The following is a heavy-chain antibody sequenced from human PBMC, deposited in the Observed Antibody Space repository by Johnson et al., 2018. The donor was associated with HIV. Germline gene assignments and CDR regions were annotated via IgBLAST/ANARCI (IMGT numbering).Heavy chain of an antibody. CDR1: GFTFNDYG. CDR3: ARLPSGYNRDTFNI. CDR2: INWNGGST. D-gene: IGHD5-18*01. J-gene: IGHJ3*02. Sequence: VQLVESGGGVVRPGGSLRLSSAASGFTFNDYGMSWVRQSPGKGLEWVSGINWNGGSTHYADSVKGRFSISRDNAKNSLYLQMNSLRVEDTAVYYCARLPSGYNRDTFNIWGQGTMVTVSS. V-gene: IGHV3-20*03.